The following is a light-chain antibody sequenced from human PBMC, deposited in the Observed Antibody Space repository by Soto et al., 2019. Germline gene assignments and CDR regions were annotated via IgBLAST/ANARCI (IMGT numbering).Light chain of an antibody. CDR2: DAS. J-gene: IGKJ2*01. V-gene: IGKV3D-20*01. CDR1: QSVSNSY. Sequence: EIVLTQSPATLSLSPGERATLSCGASQSVSNSYLAWYQQKPGLAPRLLISDASSTATGIPDRFRGSGSGTDFTLTISRLEPEDFAVYYCQQYGSSRYTFGQGTKLEIK. CDR3: QQYGSSRYT.